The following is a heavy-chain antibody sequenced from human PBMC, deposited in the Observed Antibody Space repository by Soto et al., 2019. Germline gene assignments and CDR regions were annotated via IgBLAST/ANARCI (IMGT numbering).Heavy chain of an antibody. CDR3: ASIAARPDYYYGMDD. D-gene: IGHD6-6*01. V-gene: IGHV1-69*13. CDR1: GGTFSSYA. J-gene: IGHJ6*02. Sequence: ASVKVSCKASGGTFSSYAISWVRQAPGQGLEWMGGIIPIFGTANYAQKFQGRVTITADESTSTAYMELSSLRSEDTAVYYCASIAARPDYYYGMDDWGQGTTVTVSS. CDR2: IIPIFGTA.